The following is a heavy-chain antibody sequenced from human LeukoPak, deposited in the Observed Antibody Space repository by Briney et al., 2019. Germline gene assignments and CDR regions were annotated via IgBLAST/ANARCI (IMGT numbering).Heavy chain of an antibody. D-gene: IGHD3-9*01. V-gene: IGHV4-4*07. Sequence: SETLSFTCTVSGGSISSYYWSWIRQPAGKGLEWIGRIYTSGSTNYNPSLKSRVTISVDTSKNQFSLKLSSVTAADTAVYYCAREPLYYGILTGYRNWFDPWGQGTLVTVSS. J-gene: IGHJ5*02. CDR2: IYTSGST. CDR1: GGSISSYY. CDR3: AREPLYYGILTGYRNWFDP.